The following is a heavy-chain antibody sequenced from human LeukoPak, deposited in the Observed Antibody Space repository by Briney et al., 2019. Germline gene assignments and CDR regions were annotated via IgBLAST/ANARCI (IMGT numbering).Heavy chain of an antibody. D-gene: IGHD1-1*01. J-gene: IGHJ4*02. Sequence: SGGSLRLSCAASGFTFRSYSMNCVRQAPGKARVGVSYISSGSSTIYYADSVKGRFTISRDNDKNSLYLQMNSLRAEDTAVYYCATDQVNSWTRFDYWGQGTLVTVSS. CDR2: ISSGSSTI. CDR1: GFTFRSYS. CDR3: ATDQVNSWTRFDY. V-gene: IGHV3-48*01.